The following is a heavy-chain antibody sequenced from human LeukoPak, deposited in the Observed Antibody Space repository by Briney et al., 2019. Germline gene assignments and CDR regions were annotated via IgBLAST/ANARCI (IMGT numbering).Heavy chain of an antibody. CDR2: IYYSGST. CDR3: ARAWVPSSGRLGDAFDI. J-gene: IGHJ3*02. Sequence: SSETLSLTCTVSGGSISSGDYYWSWIRQPPGKGLEWIGYIYYSGSTYYNPSLKSRVTISVDTSKNQFSLKLSSVTAADTAVYYCARAWVPSSGRLGDAFDIWGQGTMVTVSS. V-gene: IGHV4-30-4*01. CDR1: GGSISSGDYY. D-gene: IGHD3-22*01.